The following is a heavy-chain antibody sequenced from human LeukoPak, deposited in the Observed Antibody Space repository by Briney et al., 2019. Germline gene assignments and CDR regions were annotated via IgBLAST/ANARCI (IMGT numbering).Heavy chain of an antibody. CDR3: ARDASGSDTFDI. Sequence: SSQTLSLTCTVSGVSVSSNGYYWSWIRQHPGKGLEWIAYIYYSGSTYFHPSLKSRVTLSVDTSKNQFSLKLSSVTAADTAVYYCARDASGSDTFDIWGQGTMVTVSS. J-gene: IGHJ3*02. V-gene: IGHV4-31*03. CDR1: GVSVSSNGYY. D-gene: IGHD3-10*01. CDR2: IYYSGST.